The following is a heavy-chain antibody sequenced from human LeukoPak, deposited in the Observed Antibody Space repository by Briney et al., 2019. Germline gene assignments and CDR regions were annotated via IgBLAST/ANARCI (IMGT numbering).Heavy chain of an antibody. J-gene: IGHJ4*02. V-gene: IGHV4-61*08. CDR3: ARTQSQSGSYRYYFGY. Sequence: SETLSLTCTVSGGSVGSAGSYWSCIRQPPGGGLEWIGYIYYIRKTNYNPSLKSRVTMSLDPSKNQFSLKLNSVTAADTAVYYCARTQSQSGSYRYYFGYWGQGTLVTVSS. CDR1: GGSVGSAGSY. D-gene: IGHD1-26*01. CDR2: IYYIRKT.